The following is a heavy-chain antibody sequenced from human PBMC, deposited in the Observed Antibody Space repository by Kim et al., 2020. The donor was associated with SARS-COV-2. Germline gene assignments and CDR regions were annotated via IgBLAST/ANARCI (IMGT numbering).Heavy chain of an antibody. J-gene: IGHJ4*02. Sequence: GGSLRLSCAASGFTFSSYGMHWVRQAPGKGLEWVAVISYDGSNKYYADSVKGRFTISRDNSKNTLYLQMNSLRAEDTAVYYCAKGPQSFGVVPPTFDYWGQGTLVTVSS. CDR3: AKGPQSFGVVPPTFDY. CDR2: ISYDGSNK. D-gene: IGHD3-3*01. CDR1: GFTFSSYG. V-gene: IGHV3-30*18.